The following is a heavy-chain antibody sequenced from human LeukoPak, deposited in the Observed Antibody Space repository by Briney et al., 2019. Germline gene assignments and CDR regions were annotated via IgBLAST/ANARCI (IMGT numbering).Heavy chain of an antibody. CDR3: AGYCSTTSCYSSPNWFDP. CDR1: GFTFDDYG. D-gene: IGHD2-2*01. CDR2: ISGSGGNT. V-gene: IGHV3-23*01. J-gene: IGHJ5*02. Sequence: GGSLRLSCAASGFTFDDYGMTWVRQAPGKGLEWISGISGSGGNTYYADPVKGRFTISRDNTKNTVYLQMNSLRAEDTAVYYCAGYCSTTSCYSSPNWFDPWGQGTLVTVSS.